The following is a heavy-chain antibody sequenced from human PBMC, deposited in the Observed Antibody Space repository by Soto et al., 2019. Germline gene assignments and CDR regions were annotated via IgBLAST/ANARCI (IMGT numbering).Heavy chain of an antibody. Sequence: QVQLQESGPGLVKPSGTLSLTCAVSGGSISSSNWWSWVRQPPGKGLAWIGEIYHSGSTNYNPSLQSRGTISVAKSKTQFSLKLSSVTAADTAVYYCARAFSLTIFGVVSHWFDPWGQGTLVTVSS. CDR3: ARAFSLTIFGVVSHWFDP. D-gene: IGHD3-3*01. V-gene: IGHV4-4*02. J-gene: IGHJ5*02. CDR1: GGSISSSNW. CDR2: IYHSGST.